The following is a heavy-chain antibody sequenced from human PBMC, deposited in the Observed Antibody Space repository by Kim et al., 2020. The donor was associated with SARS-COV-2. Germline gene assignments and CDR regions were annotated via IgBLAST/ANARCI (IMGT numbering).Heavy chain of an antibody. CDR3: ARESVNYDSSGYSAGFDY. D-gene: IGHD3-22*01. CDR1: GFTFSSYG. V-gene: IGHV3-33*01. J-gene: IGHJ4*02. Sequence: GGSLRLSCAASGFTFSSYGMHWVRQAPGKGLEGVAVIWYDGSNKYYADSVKGRFTISRDNSKNTLYLQMNSLRAEDTAVYYCARESVNYDSSGYSAGFDYWGQGTLVTVSS. CDR2: IWYDGSNK.